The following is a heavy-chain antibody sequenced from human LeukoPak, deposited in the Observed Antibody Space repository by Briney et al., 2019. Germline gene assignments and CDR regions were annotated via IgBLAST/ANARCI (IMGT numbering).Heavy chain of an antibody. CDR2: INPSGGST. CDR1: GYTFTGYY. Sequence: ASVKVSCKASGYTFTGYYIHWVRQAPGQGLEWMGIINPSGGSTSYAQKFQGRVTMTRDMSTSTVYMELSSLRSEDTAVYYCARGDDYYDSSGYLMSFYWGQGTLVTVSS. D-gene: IGHD3-22*01. J-gene: IGHJ4*02. V-gene: IGHV1-46*01. CDR3: ARGDDYYDSSGYLMSFY.